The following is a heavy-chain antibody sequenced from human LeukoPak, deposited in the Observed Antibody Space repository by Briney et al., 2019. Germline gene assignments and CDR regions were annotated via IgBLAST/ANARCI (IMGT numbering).Heavy chain of an antibody. CDR2: IYPGDSDT. CDR3: AKLRGYYDSSGYYRNSYYFDY. V-gene: IGHV5-51*01. Sequence: GESLKISCKGSGYSFTSYWIGWVRQMPGKRLEWMGIIYPGDSDTRYSPSFQGQVTISADKSISTAYLQWSSLKASDTAMYYCAKLRGYYDSSGYYRNSYYFDYWGQGTLVTVSS. CDR1: GYSFTSYW. J-gene: IGHJ4*02. D-gene: IGHD3-22*01.